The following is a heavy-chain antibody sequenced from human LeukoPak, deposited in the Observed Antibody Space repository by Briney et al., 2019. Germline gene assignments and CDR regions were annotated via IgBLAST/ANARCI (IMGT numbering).Heavy chain of an antibody. Sequence: GGSLRLSCAPSGFTFSSYAMHWVRPAPGNGREWVTFIRYDGSNKYYTDSVKGPFTISRDNSKNTLYLQMNSLRAEDTAVYYCAKGSKEVIFTWDHYMDVWGKGTTVTVSS. CDR1: GFTFSSYA. J-gene: IGHJ6*03. CDR3: AKGSKEVIFTWDHYMDV. D-gene: IGHD3/OR15-3a*01. CDR2: IRYDGSNK. V-gene: IGHV3-30*02.